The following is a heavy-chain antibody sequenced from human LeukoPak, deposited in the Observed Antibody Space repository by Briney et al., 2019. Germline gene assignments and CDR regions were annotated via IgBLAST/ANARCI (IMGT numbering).Heavy chain of an antibody. J-gene: IGHJ5*02. CDR3: ARHGVAWAYNWFDP. CDR2: FFYSVST. Sequence: SETLSLTCTVSGGSISSYYWSWIRQPPGKGLEWIGSFFYSVSTYYNPSLKSRVTISVDTSKNHFSLKLSSVTAADTAVYYCARHGVAWAYNWFDPWGQGTLVTVSS. D-gene: IGHD2-15*01. V-gene: IGHV4-59*05. CDR1: GGSISSYY.